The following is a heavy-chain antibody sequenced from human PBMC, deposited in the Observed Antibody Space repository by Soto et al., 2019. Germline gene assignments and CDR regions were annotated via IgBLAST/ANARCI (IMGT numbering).Heavy chain of an antibody. CDR3: ARGGHVVVVTAALDY. V-gene: IGHV1-46*01. Sequence: QVQLMQSGAEVKKPGASVKVSCKASGDTFTDYYIHWVRQAPGQGLEWMGTVNPSGGHTTYAQHFLGRVTMTRDTSTSPLYMELTSLTSDDTALYYCARGGHVVVVTAALDYWGQGTLVTVSS. D-gene: IGHD2-21*02. CDR2: VNPSGGHT. J-gene: IGHJ4*02. CDR1: GDTFTDYY.